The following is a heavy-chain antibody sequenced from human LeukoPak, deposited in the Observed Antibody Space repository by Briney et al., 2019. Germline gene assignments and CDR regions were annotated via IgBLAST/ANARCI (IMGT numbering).Heavy chain of an antibody. CDR3: ARIDTIFGVVTPSFDY. J-gene: IGHJ4*02. V-gene: IGHV1-2*02. CDR1: GYTFTGYY. CDR2: INPNSGGT. Sequence: ASVNVSCKASGYTFTGYYMHWVRQAPGQGLEWMGWINPNSGGTNYAQKFQGRVTMTRDTSISTAYMELSRLRSDDTAVYYCARIDTIFGVVTPSFDYWGQGTLVTVSS. D-gene: IGHD3-3*01.